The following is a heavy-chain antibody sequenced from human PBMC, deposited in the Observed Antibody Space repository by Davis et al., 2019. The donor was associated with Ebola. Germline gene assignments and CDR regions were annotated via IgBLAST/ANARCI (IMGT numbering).Heavy chain of an antibody. CDR3: AKGPETGRFEY. Sequence: GGSLRLSCAASGFTFSSYWMSWVRQAPGKGLEWVANIKQDGSEKYYVDSVKGRFTISRDNSKNTLYLQMKSLRAEDTAVYYCAKGPETGRFEYWGQGTLVTVSA. CDR2: IKQDGSEK. V-gene: IGHV3-7*03. J-gene: IGHJ4*02. D-gene: IGHD1-1*01. CDR1: GFTFSSYW.